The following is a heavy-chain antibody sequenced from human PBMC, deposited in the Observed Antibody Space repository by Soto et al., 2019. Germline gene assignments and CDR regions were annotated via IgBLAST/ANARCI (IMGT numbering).Heavy chain of an antibody. Sequence: QVQLVQSGAEVKKPGSSVKVSCKASGGTFSSYTISWVRQAPGQGLEWMGRIIPILGIANYAQKFQGRVTITADKSTSTAYMERSSLRSEDTAVYYCARDRSSSWYSYFDYWGQGTLVTVSS. CDR2: IIPILGIA. D-gene: IGHD6-13*01. J-gene: IGHJ4*02. V-gene: IGHV1-69*08. CDR3: ARDRSSSWYSYFDY. CDR1: GGTFSSYT.